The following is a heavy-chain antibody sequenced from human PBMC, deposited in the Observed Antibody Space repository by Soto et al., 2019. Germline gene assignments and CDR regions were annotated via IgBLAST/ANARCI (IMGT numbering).Heavy chain of an antibody. Sequence: QVQLVQSGAEVKKPGASVNVSCKASGFTFIKYAMHWVRQAPGQRPEWMGWINAGNGNTRYSQRWQGRVTITRDTSAXXXXXDLSSLRSEDTAVYYCARDYADIAVAGIPLLAHWGQGTLVTVSS. CDR2: INAGNGNT. D-gene: IGHD6-19*01. V-gene: IGHV1-3*01. CDR1: GFTFIKYA. J-gene: IGHJ4*01. CDR3: ARDYADIAVAGIPLLAH.